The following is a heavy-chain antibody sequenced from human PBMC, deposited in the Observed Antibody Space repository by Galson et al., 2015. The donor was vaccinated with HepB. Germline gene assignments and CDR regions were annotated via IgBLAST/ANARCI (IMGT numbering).Heavy chain of an antibody. D-gene: IGHD5-18*01. J-gene: IGHJ2*01. CDR2: ISGSGGST. V-gene: IGHV3-23*01. CDR3: AKDLGYSYGHWYFDL. Sequence: SLRLSCAASGFTFSSYAMSWVRQAPGKGLEWVSAISGSGGSTYYAGSVKGRFTISRDNSKNTLYLQMNSLRAEDTAVYYCAKDLGYSYGHWYFDLWGRGTLVTVSS. CDR1: GFTFSSYA.